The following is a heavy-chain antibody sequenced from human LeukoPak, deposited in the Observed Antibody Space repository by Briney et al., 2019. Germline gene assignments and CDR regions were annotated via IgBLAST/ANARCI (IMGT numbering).Heavy chain of an antibody. D-gene: IGHD6-19*01. J-gene: IGHJ5*02. CDR1: GGTFSSYA. CDR3: ARDVAGRNWFDP. V-gene: IGHV1-69*01. CDR2: IIPIFGTA. Sequence: SVKVSCKASGGTFSSYAISWVRQAPGQGLEWMGGIIPIFGTANYAQKFQGRVTITADESTSTAYMELSSLRSEDTAVYYCARDVAGRNWFDPWGQGTLVTVSS.